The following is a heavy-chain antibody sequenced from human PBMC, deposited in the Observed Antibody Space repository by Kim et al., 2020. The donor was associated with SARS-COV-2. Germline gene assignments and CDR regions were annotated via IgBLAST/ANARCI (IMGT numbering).Heavy chain of an antibody. CDR3: AREHTTRFYTYDGGRDDVGEYFQH. V-gene: IGHV1-46*01. Sequence: ASVKVSCQASGYTFTNYYIHWVRQAPGQGLQWMGLINPRGDYTTYAQNFQGRVAMTTDTSTGTAYLEVSSLRSEDTAVYYCAREHTTRFYTYDGGRDDVGEYFQHWGQGTLVTVAS. CDR2: INPRGDYT. D-gene: IGHD3-16*01. J-gene: IGHJ1*01. CDR1: GYTFTNYY.